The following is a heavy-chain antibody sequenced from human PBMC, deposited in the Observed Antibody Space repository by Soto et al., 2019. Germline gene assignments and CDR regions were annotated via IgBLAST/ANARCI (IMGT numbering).Heavy chain of an antibody. J-gene: IGHJ4*02. V-gene: IGHV4-59*01. D-gene: IGHD4-17*01. CDR2: IYYSGST. CDR1: GGSISIYY. CDR3: ARGNDYGDYYFDY. Sequence: SETLSLTCTFTGGSISIYYWSWIPQPPGKGLEWIGYIYYSGSTNYNPSLKSRVTISIDTSKNQFSLKLSSVTAADTAVYYCARGNDYGDYYFDYWGQGTLVTVS.